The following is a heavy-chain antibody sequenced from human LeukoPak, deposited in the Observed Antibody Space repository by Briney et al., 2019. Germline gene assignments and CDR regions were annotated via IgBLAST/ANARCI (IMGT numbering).Heavy chain of an antibody. CDR2: IHTSGST. V-gene: IGHV4-4*07. CDR3: ARAHSSLAFDY. CDR1: GVSISSYY. D-gene: IGHD6-13*01. Sequence: PSETLSLTCNVSGVSISSYYWSWIRQPAGKGLEWIGRIHTSGSTNYNPSLKSRVTMSVDTSKNQFSLKLSSVTAADTAVYYCARAHSSLAFDYWGQGTLVTVSS. J-gene: IGHJ4*02.